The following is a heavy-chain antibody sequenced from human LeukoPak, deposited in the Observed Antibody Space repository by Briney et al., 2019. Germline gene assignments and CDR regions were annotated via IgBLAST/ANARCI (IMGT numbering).Heavy chain of an antibody. V-gene: IGHV4-39*01. D-gene: IGHD3-16*02. CDR3: ARHSYDDYVWGSYRWYNWFDP. CDR2: IYYSGST. J-gene: IGHJ5*02. Sequence: SETLSLTCTVSGGSISSSSYYWGWIRQPPGKGLEWIGSIYYSGSTYYNPSLKSRVTISVDTSKNQFSLKLSSVTAADTAVCYCARHSYDDYVWGSYRWYNWFDPWGQGTLVTVSS. CDR1: GGSISSSSYY.